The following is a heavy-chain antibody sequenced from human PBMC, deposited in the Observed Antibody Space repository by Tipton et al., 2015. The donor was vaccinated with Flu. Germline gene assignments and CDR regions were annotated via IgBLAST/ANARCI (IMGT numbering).Heavy chain of an antibody. Sequence: TLSLTCTVSGGSISTYYWSWIRQPAGKGLEWIGRIYTSGSTNYNPSLKSRVTMSVDTSKNQFSLRLSSVTAADTAEYYCARGAGGPATAYDCWGQGTMVTVSS. CDR1: GGSISTYY. CDR3: ARGAGGPATAYDC. V-gene: IGHV4-4*07. J-gene: IGHJ4*02. CDR2: IYTSGST. D-gene: IGHD1-1*01.